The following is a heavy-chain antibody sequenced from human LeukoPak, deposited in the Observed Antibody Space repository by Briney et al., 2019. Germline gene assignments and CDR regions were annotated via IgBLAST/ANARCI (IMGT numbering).Heavy chain of an antibody. CDR2: INNSGITI. J-gene: IGHJ5*02. Sequence: GGSLRLSCAASGFTFSDYYMSWIRQAPGKGLEWVSYINNSGITIYYADSVKGRFTISRDNSKNTLYLQMNSLRAEDTAVYYCASGFGELLSGSWGQGNPGHRLL. D-gene: IGHD3-10*01. CDR1: GFTFSDYY. CDR3: ASGFGELLSGS. V-gene: IGHV3-11*04.